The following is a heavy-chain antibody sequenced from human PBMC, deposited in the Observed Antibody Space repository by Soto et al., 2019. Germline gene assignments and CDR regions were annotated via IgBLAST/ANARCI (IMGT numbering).Heavy chain of an antibody. Sequence: SQTLSLTCAISGDSVSSNSAAWNWIRQSPSRGLEWLGRTYYRSKWYNDYAVSVKSRITINPDTSKNQFSLQLNSVTPEDTAVYYCARDQRMGAAAGTHYYYGMDVWGQGTTVTVSS. CDR2: TYYRSKWYN. CDR3: ARDQRMGAAAGTHYYYGMDV. V-gene: IGHV6-1*01. D-gene: IGHD6-13*01. J-gene: IGHJ6*02. CDR1: GDSVSSNSAA.